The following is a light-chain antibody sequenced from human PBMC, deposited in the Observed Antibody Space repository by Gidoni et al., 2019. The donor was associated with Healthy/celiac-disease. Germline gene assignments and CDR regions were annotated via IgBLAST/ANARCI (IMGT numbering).Light chain of an antibody. CDR2: GAS. J-gene: IGKJ1*01. Sequence: EIEMTQSPATLSVSPGERATLSCRARQRVSSNLAWYQQKPGKAPRLLIYGASTRSTGIPARLCGRRSWPEFTLTISSLQSEAFAVYYCQQYNHWPPWTFGQGTKVEIK. CDR1: QRVSSN. CDR3: QQYNHWPPWT. V-gene: IGKV3-15*01.